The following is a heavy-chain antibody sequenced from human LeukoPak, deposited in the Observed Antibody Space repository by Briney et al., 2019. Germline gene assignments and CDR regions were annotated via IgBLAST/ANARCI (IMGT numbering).Heavy chain of an antibody. D-gene: IGHD5-18*01. CDR3: IGPGSVDTVMVVY. J-gene: IGHJ4*02. CDR1: GFNFGDYA. CDR2: IRSKAYGETT. Sequence: PGRSLRLSCTASGFNFGDYAMSWVRQAPGKGLEWVGFIRSKAYGETTEYAASVKGRFTISRDDSKSIVYLQMNSLKTEDTAFYYCIGPGSVDTVMVVYWGQGTLVTVSS. V-gene: IGHV3-49*04.